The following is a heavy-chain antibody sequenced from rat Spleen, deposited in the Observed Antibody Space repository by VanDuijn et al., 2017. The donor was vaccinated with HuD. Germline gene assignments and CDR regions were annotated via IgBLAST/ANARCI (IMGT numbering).Heavy chain of an antibody. CDR2: ISYGDSSGHSST. Sequence: EVQLEESGGGLVQPGRSLKLSCAASGFNFSDYGMAWVRQAPTKGLEWVATISYGDSSGHSSTYYRDSVKGRFTISRDNTKSSLYLQMDSLRSEDTATYYCARRHYGYTDYFDYWGQGVMVTVSS. CDR1: GFNFSDYG. V-gene: IGHV5-29*01. J-gene: IGHJ2*01. CDR3: ARRHYGYTDYFDY. D-gene: IGHD1-9*01.